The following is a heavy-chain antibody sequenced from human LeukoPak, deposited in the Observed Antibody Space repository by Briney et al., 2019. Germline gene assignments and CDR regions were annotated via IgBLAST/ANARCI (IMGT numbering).Heavy chain of an antibody. CDR2: ISGSGGST. CDR3: TTDPQRGYYFDY. D-gene: IGHD5-24*01. J-gene: IGHJ4*02. Sequence: PGGSLRLSCVTSGFTFSSYAMSWVRQAPGKGLEWVSSISGSGGSTYYADSVKGRFTISRDNSKNTLHLQMNSLRAEDTAVYYCTTDPQRGYYFDYWGQGTLVTVSS. V-gene: IGHV3-23*01. CDR1: GFTFSSYA.